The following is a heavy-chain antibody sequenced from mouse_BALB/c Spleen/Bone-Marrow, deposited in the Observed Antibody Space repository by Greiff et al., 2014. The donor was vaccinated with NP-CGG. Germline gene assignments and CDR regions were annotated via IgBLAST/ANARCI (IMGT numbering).Heavy chain of an antibody. CDR1: GYSITSGYY. CDR3: ASYFYYAMDY. Sequence: DVQLQESGPGLVKPSQSLSLTCSVTGYSITSGYYWNWIRQFPGNKLEWMGYISYDGSNNYNPSLKNRISITRDTSKNQFFLKLSSVTTEDTATYYCASYFYYAMDYWGQGTSVTVSS. V-gene: IGHV3-6*02. CDR2: ISYDGSN. J-gene: IGHJ4*01. D-gene: IGHD1-1*01.